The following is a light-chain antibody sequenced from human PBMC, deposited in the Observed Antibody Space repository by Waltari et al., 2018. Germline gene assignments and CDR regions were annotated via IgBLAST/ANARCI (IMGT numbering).Light chain of an antibody. Sequence: SSELTQPPSVSVSPGQTASVTCSGDKLGNKYASWYQQKPGQSPVLVIYQDTKRPSGIPAGLSGSNSGKTATLTITGTQALDEADYYCQAWDSNTAHYVFGTGTKVTVL. CDR2: QDT. CDR3: QAWDSNTAHYV. J-gene: IGLJ1*01. CDR1: KLGNKY. V-gene: IGLV3-1*01.